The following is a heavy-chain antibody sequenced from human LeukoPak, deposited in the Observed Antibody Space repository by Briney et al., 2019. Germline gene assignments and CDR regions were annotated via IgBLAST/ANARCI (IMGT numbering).Heavy chain of an antibody. J-gene: IGHJ4*02. D-gene: IGHD5-18*01. V-gene: IGHV4-59*08. CDR2: VYYSGST. Sequence: PSETLSLSCSVSDGSINGYYWSWIRQPPGKGLEWLGYVYYSGSTNYNPSLKSRVTISLDTSKNQFSLKLSSVTAADTAVYYCARHLRVYSYCPFDSGGRGILVTVSS. CDR1: DGSINGYY. CDR3: ARHLRVYSYCPFDS.